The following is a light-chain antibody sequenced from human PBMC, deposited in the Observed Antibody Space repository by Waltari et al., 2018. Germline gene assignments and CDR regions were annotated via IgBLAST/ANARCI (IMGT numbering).Light chain of an antibody. CDR1: SSSIGTNT. Sequence: QSVLTQPPSASGTPGQRVTISWSGSSSSIGTNTLNWYQHLPGTAPKLLIYNNDKRPSGVPDRFSGSKSGTSASLAISGLQSEDEADYYCAAWDDSLNGWVFGGGTKLTVL. CDR3: AAWDDSLNGWV. J-gene: IGLJ3*02. V-gene: IGLV1-44*01. CDR2: NND.